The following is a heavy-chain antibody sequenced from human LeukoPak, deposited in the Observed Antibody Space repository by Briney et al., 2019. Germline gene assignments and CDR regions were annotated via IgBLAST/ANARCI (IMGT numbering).Heavy chain of an antibody. J-gene: IGHJ4*02. CDR2: IYYSGST. V-gene: IGHV4-59*01. D-gene: IGHD1-26*01. CDR1: GGSISSYY. CDR3: ARDNGGGSYYAY. Sequence: PSETLSLTCTVSGGSISSYYWSWIRQPPGKGLEWIGYIYYSGSTNYNPSLKSRVTISVDTSKNQFSLKLSSVTAADTAVYYCARDNGGGSYYAYWGQGTLVTVSS.